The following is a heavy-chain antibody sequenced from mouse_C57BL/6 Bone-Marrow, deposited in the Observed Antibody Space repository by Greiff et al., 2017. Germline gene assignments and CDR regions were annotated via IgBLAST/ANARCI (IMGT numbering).Heavy chain of an antibody. CDR1: GFTFSSYA. J-gene: IGHJ2*01. Sequence: EVKLMESGGGLVKPGGSLKLSCAASGFTFSSYAMSWVRQTPEKRLEWVATISDGGSYTYYPDNVKGRFTISRDNAKNNLYLQMSHLKSEDTAMYYCARDYGSSYPYYFDYWGQGTTLTVSS. D-gene: IGHD1-1*01. CDR3: ARDYGSSYPYYFDY. V-gene: IGHV5-4*01. CDR2: ISDGGSYT.